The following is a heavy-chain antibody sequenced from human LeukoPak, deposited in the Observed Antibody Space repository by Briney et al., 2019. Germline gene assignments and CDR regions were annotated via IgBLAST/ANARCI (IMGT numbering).Heavy chain of an antibody. D-gene: IGHD3-10*01. J-gene: IGHJ4*02. CDR3: ARAQLWFGESLTLDY. Sequence: GGSLRLSWAASSFTFSSYSMNWVRQAPGKWLEWLSSIIISSIYIYHADSGKVRFTISRDNAKNSLYPEMHRLRGEDTAVHYCARAQLWFGESLTLDYWGQGTLVTVHS. CDR1: SFTFSSYS. V-gene: IGHV3-21*01. CDR2: IIISSIYI.